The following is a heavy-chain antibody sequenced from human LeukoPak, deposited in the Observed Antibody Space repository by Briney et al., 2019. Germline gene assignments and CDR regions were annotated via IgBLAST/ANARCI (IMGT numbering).Heavy chain of an antibody. D-gene: IGHD5-18*01. Sequence: SETLSLTCTVSGGSISSNSAYWGWIRQPPGKGLEWIGSIYYSKNTYYNPSLKSRVTISADTSKNQFSLRLDSVSAADTAVYYCASSRGFSYGYFDHWGQGSLVTVSS. CDR1: GGSISSNSAY. CDR2: IYYSKNT. CDR3: ASSRGFSYGYFDH. J-gene: IGHJ4*02. V-gene: IGHV4-39*01.